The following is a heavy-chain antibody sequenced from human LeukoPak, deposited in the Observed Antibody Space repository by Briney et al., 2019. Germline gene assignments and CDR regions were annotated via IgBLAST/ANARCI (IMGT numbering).Heavy chain of an antibody. J-gene: IGHJ4*02. V-gene: IGHV3-15*01. CDR1: GFTFSGAW. CDR2: VKSKADGETT. D-gene: IGHD3-16*01. CDR3: TTVFGGD. Sequence: GGSLRLSCAASGFTFSGAWLSWVRQAPGKGLEWVGRVKSKADGETTDYAAPVEGRFTISRDDSSSTVYLQMNNLKTEDTGLYYCTTVFGGDWVQGTLVTVSS.